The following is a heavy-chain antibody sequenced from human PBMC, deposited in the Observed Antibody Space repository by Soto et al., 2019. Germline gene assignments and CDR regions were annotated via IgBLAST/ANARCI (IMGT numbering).Heavy chain of an antibody. CDR1: GGTFSSYT. J-gene: IGHJ5*02. V-gene: IGHV1-69*02. CDR3: PTAWYYYDSSGYSHP. Sequence: SVKLSCKDSGGTFSSYTIRWVRQATGQGLEWMGRIIPILGIANYAQKFQGRVTITADKSTSTAYMELSSLRSEDTAVYYCPTAWYYYDSSGYSHPWVQGTLVTVSS. D-gene: IGHD3-22*01. CDR2: IIPILGIA.